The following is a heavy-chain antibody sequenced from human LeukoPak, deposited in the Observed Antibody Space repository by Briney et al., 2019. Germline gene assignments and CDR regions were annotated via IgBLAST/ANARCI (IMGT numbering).Heavy chain of an antibody. CDR2: MHYSGTT. CDR3: ARHRIGWRDLDY. V-gene: IGHV4-59*01. Sequence: PSETLSLTCTVSGGSFSYYYWSWIRQPPGKGLEWIGNMHYSGTTNSNPSLKSRVTMSVDTSKNQFSLKLSSVTAADTAVYYCARHRIGWRDLDYWGQGNMVTVSS. D-gene: IGHD6-19*01. J-gene: IGHJ4*02. CDR1: GGSFSYYY.